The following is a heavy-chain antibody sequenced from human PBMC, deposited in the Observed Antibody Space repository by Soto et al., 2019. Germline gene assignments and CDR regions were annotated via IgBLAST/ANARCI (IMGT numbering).Heavy chain of an antibody. V-gene: IGHV3-9*01. D-gene: IGHD3-16*01. J-gene: IGHJ5*01. CDR1: GFTFDDYA. CDR3: AKVGLAAAGGGWFDS. Sequence: EVQLVESGGGLVQPGRSLRLSCAASGFTFDDYAMHWVRQAPGKGLEWVSGISWNSGSIGYADSVKGRFTISRDNAKNSLYLQMNSLRAEDTALYYCAKVGLAAAGGGWFDSWGQGTLVTVSS. CDR2: ISWNSGSI.